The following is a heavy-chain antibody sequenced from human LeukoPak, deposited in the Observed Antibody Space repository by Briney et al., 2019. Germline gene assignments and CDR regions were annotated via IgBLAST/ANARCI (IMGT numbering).Heavy chain of an antibody. CDR2: IKQDGSEK. D-gene: IGHD3-9*01. J-gene: IGHJ4*02. CDR1: GFTFSSYW. Sequence: GGSLRLSCAASGFTFSSYWMSWVRQAPGKGLEWVANIKQDGSEKYYVDSVKGRFTISRDNAKTSLYLQMNSLRAEDTAVYYCARIPPQRSILTGYYFDYWGQGTLVTVSS. V-gene: IGHV3-7*01. CDR3: ARIPPQRSILTGYYFDY.